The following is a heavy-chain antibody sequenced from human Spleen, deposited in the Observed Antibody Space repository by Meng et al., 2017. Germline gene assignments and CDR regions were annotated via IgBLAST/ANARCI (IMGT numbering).Heavy chain of an antibody. CDR1: GFIFSTHW. Sequence: EVQLVESGGGLVQPGGSLGLSFAASGFIFSTHWMGWVRQAPGKGLEWVANINQYGSLTYYVDSVKGRFTISRDNAKNSLYLQMSSLRAEDTAVYYCARGFNGGNSGAFGYWGQGTLVTVSS. CDR2: INQYGSLT. CDR3: ARGFNGGNSGAFGY. V-gene: IGHV3-7*03. D-gene: IGHD4-23*01. J-gene: IGHJ4*02.